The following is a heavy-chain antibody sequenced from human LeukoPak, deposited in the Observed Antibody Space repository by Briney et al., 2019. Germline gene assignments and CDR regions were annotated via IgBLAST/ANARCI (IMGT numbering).Heavy chain of an antibody. CDR2: INHSGST. V-gene: IGHV4-34*01. CDR3: ARPKYYYGSRTDGAFDV. CDR1: GGSFNGYY. D-gene: IGHD3-10*01. Sequence: PSETLSLTCAVYGGSFNGYYWSWIRQPPGKGLEWSGEINHSGSTNYNPSLKSRVTISVDTSKNQLSLKLNSVTAADTAVYYCARPKYYYGSRTDGAFDVWGQGTMVTVSS. J-gene: IGHJ3*01.